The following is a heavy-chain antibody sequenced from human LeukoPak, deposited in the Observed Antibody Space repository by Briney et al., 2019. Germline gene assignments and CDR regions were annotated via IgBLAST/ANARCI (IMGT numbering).Heavy chain of an antibody. CDR1: GGSISSYY. CDR2: IYYSGST. Sequence: SETLSLTCTVSGGSISSYYWSWIRQPPGKGLEWIGYIYYSGSTNYNPSLKSRATISVDTSKNQFSLKLSSVTAADTAVYYCARGNKGSSWSYYYYYGMDVWGQGTTVTVSS. J-gene: IGHJ6*02. CDR3: ARGNKGSSWSYYYYYGMDV. V-gene: IGHV4-59*01. D-gene: IGHD6-13*01.